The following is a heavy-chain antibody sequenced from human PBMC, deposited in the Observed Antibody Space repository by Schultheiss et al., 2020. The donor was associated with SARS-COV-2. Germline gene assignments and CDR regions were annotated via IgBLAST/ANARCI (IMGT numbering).Heavy chain of an antibody. J-gene: IGHJ4*02. Sequence: ASVKVSCKASGYTFTGYFMQWVRLAPGQGLEWMGWINPYSGGTNYAQKIQGRVTMTRDTSISTTYMELSSLRSDDTAVYYCAREDTNQRYYFDYWGQGTLVTVSS. CDR3: AREDTNQRYYFDY. V-gene: IGHV1-2*02. CDR2: INPYSGGT. CDR1: GYTFTGYF. D-gene: IGHD1-14*01.